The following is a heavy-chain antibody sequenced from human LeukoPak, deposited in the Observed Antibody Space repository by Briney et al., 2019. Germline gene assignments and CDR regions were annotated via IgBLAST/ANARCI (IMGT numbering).Heavy chain of an antibody. CDR2: SATTKPNSCTT. D-gene: IGHD6-13*01. Sequence: PGGSLRLSCAGAGFSITDHHMDWVRQAPGKGLEWIGRSATTKPNSCTTQYAASARGRFTISRDDSQNSLYLQSNSLKTEDTAVYFRVVTTGSGWYHFDNWGLGTLVTVSS. J-gene: IGHJ4*02. CDR1: GFSITDHH. CDR3: VVTTGSGWYHFDN. V-gene: IGHV3-72*01.